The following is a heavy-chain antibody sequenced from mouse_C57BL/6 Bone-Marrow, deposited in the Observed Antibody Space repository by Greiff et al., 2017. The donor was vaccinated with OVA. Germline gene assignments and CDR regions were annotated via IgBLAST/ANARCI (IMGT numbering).Heavy chain of an antibody. D-gene: IGHD1-1*01. CDR3: ARARIIVDLSFDD. Sequence: QVQLQQPGAELVKPGASVKLSCKASGYTFTSYWMHWVKQRPGRGLEWIGRIDPNSGGTKYNEKFKSKATLTVDKPSSTAYMQLSSLTSKDSAVYYYARARIIVDLSFDDWGQGTTLTVSS. CDR2: IDPNSGGT. CDR1: GYTFTSYW. J-gene: IGHJ2*01. V-gene: IGHV1-72*01.